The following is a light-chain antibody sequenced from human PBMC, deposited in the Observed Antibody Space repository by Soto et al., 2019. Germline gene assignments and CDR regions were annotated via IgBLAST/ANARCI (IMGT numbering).Light chain of an antibody. V-gene: IGLV2-11*01. CDR3: SSFSGRSILV. CDR1: SSDVGAYNY. CDR2: DVS. J-gene: IGLJ2*01. Sequence: QSALTQPRSVSGSTGQSVTISCTGTSSDVGAYNYVSWYQQHTGKAPKVIIYDVSKRPSGVPDRFSGSKSGSTASLSISGLHAEDESDYYCSSFSGRSILVFGGGAKLTVL.